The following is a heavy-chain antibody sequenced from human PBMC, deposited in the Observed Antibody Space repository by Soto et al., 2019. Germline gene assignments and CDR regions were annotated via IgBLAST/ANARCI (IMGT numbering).Heavy chain of an antibody. CDR1: GFTFSSYW. J-gene: IGHJ4*01. Sequence: LRLSCAASGFTFSSYWMSWVRQASGKGLEWVANIKQDGSEKYYVDSVKGRFTLSRDNAKNSLQLQMSSLRDEDTAIYFCARVAYGNGWIFDYWGQGTLVTVSS. CDR3: ARVAYGNGWIFDY. CDR2: IKQDGSEK. V-gene: IGHV3-7*01. D-gene: IGHD6-19*01.